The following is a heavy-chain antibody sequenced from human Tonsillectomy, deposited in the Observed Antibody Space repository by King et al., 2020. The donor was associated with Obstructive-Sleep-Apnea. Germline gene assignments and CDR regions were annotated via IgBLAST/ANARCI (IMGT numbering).Heavy chain of an antibody. CDR2: IYYSGST. Sequence: QLQESGPGLVKPSETLSLTCTVSGGSISSSSYYWGWIRQPPGKGLEWIGSIYYSGSTYYNPSLKSRVTISVDTSKNQFPLKLSSVTAADTAVYYCARDQEKPPGSKQLVGYYGMDVWGQGTTVTVSS. D-gene: IGHD6-13*01. CDR1: GGSISSSSYY. CDR3: ARDQEKPPGSKQLVGYYGMDV. J-gene: IGHJ6*02. V-gene: IGHV4-39*06.